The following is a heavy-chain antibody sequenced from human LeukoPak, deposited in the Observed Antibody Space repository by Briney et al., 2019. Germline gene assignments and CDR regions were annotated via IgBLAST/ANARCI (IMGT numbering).Heavy chain of an antibody. CDR1: GFTFSSYS. D-gene: IGHD6-13*01. V-gene: IGHV3-21*01. CDR2: ISSSSSYI. Sequence: GGSLRLSCAASGFTFSSYSMNWVRQAPGKGLEWVSSISSSSSYIYYADSLKGRFTISRDNAKNSVYLQMNSLRAEDTAVYYCATGSSSSFDYWGQGTLVTVSA. J-gene: IGHJ4*02. CDR3: ATGSSSSFDY.